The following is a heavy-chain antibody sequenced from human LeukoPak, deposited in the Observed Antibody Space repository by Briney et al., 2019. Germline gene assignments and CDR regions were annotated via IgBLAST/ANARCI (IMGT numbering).Heavy chain of an antibody. J-gene: IGHJ4*02. CDR1: GYTLTELS. Sequence: ASVKVSCKVSGYTLTELSMHWVRQAPGEGLEWMGRINPNSGGTNYAQKFQGRVTMTRDTSISTAYMELSRLRSDDTAVYYCARGEYYDSSGYPEYWGQGTLVTVSS. D-gene: IGHD3-22*01. CDR2: INPNSGGT. V-gene: IGHV1-2*06. CDR3: ARGEYYDSSGYPEY.